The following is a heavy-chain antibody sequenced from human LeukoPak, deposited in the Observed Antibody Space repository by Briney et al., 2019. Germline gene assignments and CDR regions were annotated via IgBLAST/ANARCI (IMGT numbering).Heavy chain of an antibody. CDR1: GYTFTIYG. J-gene: IGHJ5*02. CDR2: ISAYNGNT. D-gene: IGHD3-16*01. V-gene: IGHV1-18*01. Sequence: ASVKVSSTASGYTFTIYGISWVRQAPGQGLEWMGWISAYNGNTNYGQKLQVRVIMTTDPPTSTGYMALRSLRSDDTAVYYGARGSNYDYVWGSLPNTPNWFDPWGQGTLVILS. CDR3: ARGSNYDYVWGSLPNTPNWFDP.